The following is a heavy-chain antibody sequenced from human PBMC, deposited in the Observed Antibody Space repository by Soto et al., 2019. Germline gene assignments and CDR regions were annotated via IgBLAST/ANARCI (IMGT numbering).Heavy chain of an antibody. CDR2: INTNGGST. CDR3: ARGPEGYDFDI. V-gene: IGHV3-64*01. CDR1: GFTFSRYA. J-gene: IGHJ3*02. Sequence: EVQLVESGGGLVQPGGSLRLSCAASGFTFSRYAMHWVRQAPGKGLEYVSAINTNGGSTSYANSVKGRFTISRDNSKNTLYLQMGSLRAADMSVYYCARGPEGYDFDIWGQGTMVTVSS.